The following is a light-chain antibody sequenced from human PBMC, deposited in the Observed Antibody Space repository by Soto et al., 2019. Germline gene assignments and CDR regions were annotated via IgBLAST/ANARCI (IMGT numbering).Light chain of an antibody. CDR3: QHYRTS. CDR2: GAS. V-gene: IGKV3-20*01. Sequence: EIVLTQSPGTLSLSPGERVTLSCRASQSVSSSYLAWYQQKPGQAPRLLIYGASSRATGIPDRFSGSGSGTDFTLTITRLEPEDFAVYYCQHYRTSFGGGTKVETK. J-gene: IGKJ4*01. CDR1: QSVSSSY.